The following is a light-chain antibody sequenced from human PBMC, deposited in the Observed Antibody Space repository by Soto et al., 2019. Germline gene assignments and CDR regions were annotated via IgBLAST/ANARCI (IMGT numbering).Light chain of an antibody. V-gene: IGKV3-20*01. CDR1: QSVSRY. Sequence: DIVLTQSPGTLSLSPGERATLSCRAIQSVSRYLAWYQQKPGQAPRLLIYGASSRATGIPDRFSGSGSGTDFTLTISRLEPEDFSLDYCQQYVSSPWTCGQGPKVELK. J-gene: IGKJ1*01. CDR2: GAS. CDR3: QQYVSSPWT.